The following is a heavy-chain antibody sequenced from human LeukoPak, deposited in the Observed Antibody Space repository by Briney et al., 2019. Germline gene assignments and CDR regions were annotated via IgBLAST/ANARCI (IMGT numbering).Heavy chain of an antibody. Sequence: GESLKISCQDSRYSFTNSWIGWVRQMPGKGLEWMGIIYPGDSGTRYSPSFQGQVTISADKSISTAYLQWSSLKASDTAMYYCVASVGFPAAPDYWGQGTLVTVSS. J-gene: IGHJ4*02. CDR1: RYSFTNSW. V-gene: IGHV5-51*01. CDR3: VASVGFPAAPDY. D-gene: IGHD2-2*01. CDR2: IYPGDSGT.